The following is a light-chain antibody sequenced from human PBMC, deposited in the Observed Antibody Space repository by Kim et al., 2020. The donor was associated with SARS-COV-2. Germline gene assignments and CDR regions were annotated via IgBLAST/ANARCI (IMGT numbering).Light chain of an antibody. CDR1: QNIASW. J-gene: IGKJ4*01. CDR3: QQAHSFPVT. Sequence: AGDRVTMTCRASQNIASWLAWYQQKPGKAPNLLIYAASSLQSGVPSRFSGTGSGTYFTLTISSLQPDDFATYYCQQAHSFPVTFGGGTKVDIK. CDR2: AAS. V-gene: IGKV1-12*01.